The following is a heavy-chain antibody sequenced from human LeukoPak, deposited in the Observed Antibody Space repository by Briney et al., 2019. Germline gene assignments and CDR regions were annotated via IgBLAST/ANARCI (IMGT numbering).Heavy chain of an antibody. CDR3: ARDSGYYDSWSGLAGYP. D-gene: IGHD3-3*01. Sequence: GGSLRLSCAASGFTFSSYAMHWVRQAPGKGLEWVAVISYDGSNKYYADSVKGRFTISRDNSKNTLYLQMNSLRAEDTAVYYCARDSGYYDSWSGLAGYPWGQGTLVTVSS. V-gene: IGHV3-30-3*01. CDR2: ISYDGSNK. CDR1: GFTFSSYA. J-gene: IGHJ5*02.